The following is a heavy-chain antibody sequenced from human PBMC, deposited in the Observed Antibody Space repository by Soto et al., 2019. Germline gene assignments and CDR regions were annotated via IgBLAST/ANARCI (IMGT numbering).Heavy chain of an antibody. CDR2: IYYSGIT. V-gene: IGHV4-59*08. J-gene: IGHJ4*02. D-gene: IGHD1-26*01. Sequence: SETLSLTCTVSGGSISSYYWSWIRQPPGKGLEWIGYIYYSGITNYNPSLKSRVTISVDTSKNQFSLKLTSVTAADTAVYYCARPSGSYLYYFDYWGQGTLVTVSS. CDR3: ARPSGSYLYYFDY. CDR1: GGSISSYY.